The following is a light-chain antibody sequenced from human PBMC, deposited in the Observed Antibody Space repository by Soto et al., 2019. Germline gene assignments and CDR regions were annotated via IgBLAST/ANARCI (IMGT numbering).Light chain of an antibody. J-gene: IGLJ1*01. CDR1: SSDVGSYNL. CDR3: FSYAGSSSLYV. V-gene: IGLV2-23*02. CDR2: EVN. Sequence: QSALTQPASVSGSPGQSITISCTGTSSDVGSYNLVSWYQQHPGKAPKLMIYEVNKRPSGVSNRFSGSKSGNTASLTISGLQAEDEADYSRFSYAGSSSLYVFGTGTKVTVL.